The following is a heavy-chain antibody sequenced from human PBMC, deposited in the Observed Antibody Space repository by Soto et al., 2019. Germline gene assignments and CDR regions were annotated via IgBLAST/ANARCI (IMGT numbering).Heavy chain of an antibody. CDR2: IYYSGST. CDR3: ATIPIVGTKPYYFNS. V-gene: IGHV4-39*01. Sequence: LQLQASGPGLVKPSETLSLTCTVSGGSFDNTSSYWAWVRESPGKGLECIAYIYYSGSTYYNPSLKSRSTISVDTSTNQLPLRLSSVTAADTAVYYCATIPIVGTKPYYFNSWGQGTLVTVSS. J-gene: IGHJ4*02. D-gene: IGHD1-1*01. CDR1: GGSFDNTSSY.